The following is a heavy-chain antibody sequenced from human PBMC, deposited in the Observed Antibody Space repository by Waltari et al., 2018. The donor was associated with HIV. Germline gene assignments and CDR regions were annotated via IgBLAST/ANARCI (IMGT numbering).Heavy chain of an antibody. Sequence: QEQLVKSGAEVKKPGASVKVYCKVSGYILTELSIHWVRQAPGEGLEWMGGFDPEDRETIYAQKFQGRVTMTEDTSTDTTYMELSSLRSEDTAVYYCATTRQWLVHSGLDVWGQGTTVTVSS. V-gene: IGHV1-24*01. J-gene: IGHJ6*02. CDR2: FDPEDRET. CDR3: ATTRQWLVHSGLDV. D-gene: IGHD6-19*01. CDR1: GYILTELS.